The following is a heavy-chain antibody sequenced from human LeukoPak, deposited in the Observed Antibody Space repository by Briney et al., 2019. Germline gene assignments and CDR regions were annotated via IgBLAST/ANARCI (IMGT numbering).Heavy chain of an antibody. J-gene: IGHJ4*02. Sequence: SETLPLTCTVSGGSISSSSYYWGWIRQPPGKGLEWIGSIYYSGSTYYNPSLKSRVTISVDTSKNQFSLKLSSVTAADTAVYYCARPLGPGYFDYWGQGTLVTVSS. CDR1: GGSISSSSYY. D-gene: IGHD1-14*01. CDR3: ARPLGPGYFDY. CDR2: IYYSGST. V-gene: IGHV4-39*01.